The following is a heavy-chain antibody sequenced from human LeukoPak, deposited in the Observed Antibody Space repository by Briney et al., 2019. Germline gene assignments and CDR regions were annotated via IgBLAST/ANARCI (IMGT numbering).Heavy chain of an antibody. CDR2: ISSGSSTI. CDR1: GLTFSSYI. D-gene: IGHD3-22*01. CDR3: ARDLNYYDSSTRGFDI. J-gene: IGHJ3*02. V-gene: IGHV3-48*04. Sequence: GGSLRLSCAASGLTFSSYIMNWVRQAPGKGLEWISYISSGSSTIYYADSVKGRFTISRDNAKNSLYLQMNSLRAEDTAVYYCARDLNYYDSSTRGFDIWGQGTMVTVSS.